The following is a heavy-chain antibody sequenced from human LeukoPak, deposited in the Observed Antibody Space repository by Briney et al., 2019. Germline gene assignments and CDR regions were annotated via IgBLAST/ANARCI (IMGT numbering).Heavy chain of an antibody. D-gene: IGHD6-19*01. CDR2: ISGSGGST. CDR1: GFTLSSYA. J-gene: IGHJ4*02. Sequence: GGSLRLSCAASGFTLSSYAMSWVRQAPGKGLEWVSAISGSGGSTYYADSVKGRLTISRDNSKNTLYLQMNSLRVEDTAVYYCANGYSSGWYGFGYWGQGTLVIVSS. CDR3: ANGYSSGWYGFGY. V-gene: IGHV3-23*01.